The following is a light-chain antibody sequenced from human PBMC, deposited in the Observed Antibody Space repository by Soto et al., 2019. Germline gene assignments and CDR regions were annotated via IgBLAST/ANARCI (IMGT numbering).Light chain of an antibody. Sequence: QSALTQPASVSGSPGQSITISCTGTSSDVGGYNYVSWYQQHPGRAPKLMIYEVSNRPSGVSTRFSGSKSGNTASLTISGLQAEDEADYYCISYTSSSTRVFGTGTKLTVL. CDR1: SSDVGGYNY. V-gene: IGLV2-14*01. J-gene: IGLJ1*01. CDR2: EVS. CDR3: ISYTSSSTRV.